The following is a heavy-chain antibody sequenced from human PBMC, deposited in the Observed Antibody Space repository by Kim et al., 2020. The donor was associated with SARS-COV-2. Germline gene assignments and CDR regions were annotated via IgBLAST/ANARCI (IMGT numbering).Heavy chain of an antibody. CDR2: IIPIFGTA. J-gene: IGHJ4*02. CDR3: ASQRQSRLPFDY. Sequence: SVKVSCKASGGTFSSYAISWVRQAPGQGLEWMGGIIPIFGTANYAQKFQGRVTITADESTSTAYMELSSLRSEDTAVYYCASQRQSRLPFDYWGQGTLVTVSS. CDR1: GGTFSSYA. V-gene: IGHV1-69*13. D-gene: IGHD4-17*01.